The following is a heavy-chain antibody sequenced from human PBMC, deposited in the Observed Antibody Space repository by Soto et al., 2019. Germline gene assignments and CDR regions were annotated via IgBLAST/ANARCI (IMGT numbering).Heavy chain of an antibody. CDR3: ARASVHAFDI. CDR2: ISSSSSYI. Sequence: KSGGSLRLSCAASGFTFSSYSMNWVRQAPGKGLEWVSSISSSSSYIYYADSVKGRFTISRDNAKNSLYLQMNSLRAEDTAVYYCARASVHAFDIWGQGTMVTVSS. CDR1: GFTFSSYS. V-gene: IGHV3-21*01. J-gene: IGHJ3*02.